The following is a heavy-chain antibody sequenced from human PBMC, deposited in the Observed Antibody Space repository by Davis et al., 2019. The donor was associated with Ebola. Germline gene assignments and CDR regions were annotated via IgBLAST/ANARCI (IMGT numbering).Heavy chain of an antibody. CDR2: TNNDGGHT. J-gene: IGHJ4*02. V-gene: IGHV3-74*01. CDR1: GFSFSTYW. CDR3: TRDRQLGPTYYFDS. Sequence: GESLKISCAASGFSFSTYWMHWVRQAPGKGLVWVSRTNNDGGHTSYAESVKGRFTMFRDNAKNTLYLQMDSLKIEDTAVYYCTRDRQLGPTYYFDSWGLGTLVTVSS. D-gene: IGHD7-27*01.